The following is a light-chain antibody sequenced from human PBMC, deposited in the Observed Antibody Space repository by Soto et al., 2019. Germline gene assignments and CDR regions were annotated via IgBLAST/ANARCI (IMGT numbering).Light chain of an antibody. CDR1: SSDVGSYNF. V-gene: IGLV2-23*01. Sequence: QSALTQPASVSGSPGRSITISCTGTSSDVGSYNFVSWYQQHPGKAPKVMIYEGSKRPSGVSNRFSGSKSGNTASLTISGLQAEDEADYYCCSYAGSSTWVFGTGTKLTVL. J-gene: IGLJ1*01. CDR3: CSYAGSSTWV. CDR2: EGS.